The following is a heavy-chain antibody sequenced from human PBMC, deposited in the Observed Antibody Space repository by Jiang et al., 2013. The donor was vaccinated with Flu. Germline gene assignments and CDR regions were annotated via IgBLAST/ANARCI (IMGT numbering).Heavy chain of an antibody. D-gene: IGHD3-3*01. CDR2: IYWNDDK. J-gene: IGHJ5*02. V-gene: IGHV2-5*01. CDR3: AHRGRVGAIEFGVVIIPGIGWFDP. Sequence: KPTQTLTLTCIFSGFSLTSSELGVGWIRQPPGGTLEWLALIYWNDDKRYSPSLKSRLTITKDTSKNQVVLTMTNMDPVDTATYYCAHRGRVGAIEFGVVIIPGIGWFDPWGQGTLVTVSS. CDR1: GFSLTSSELG.